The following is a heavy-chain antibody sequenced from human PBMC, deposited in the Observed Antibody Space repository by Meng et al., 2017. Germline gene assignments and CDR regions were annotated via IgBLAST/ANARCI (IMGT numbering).Heavy chain of an antibody. D-gene: IGHD3-22*01. Sequence: SETLSLTCTVSGGSISSGGYYWGWIRQHPGKGLEWIGYIYYSGSTYYNPSLKSRVTISVDTSKNQFSLKLSSVTAADTAVYYCARWGDSSGYYYVPHAFDIWGQGTMVTVSS. V-gene: IGHV4-31*03. CDR2: IYYSGST. CDR1: GGSISSGGYY. CDR3: ARWGDSSGYYYVPHAFDI. J-gene: IGHJ3*02.